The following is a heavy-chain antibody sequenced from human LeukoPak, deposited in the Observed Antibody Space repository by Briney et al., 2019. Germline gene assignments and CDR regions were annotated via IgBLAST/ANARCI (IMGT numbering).Heavy chain of an antibody. CDR1: GGSISSSSYY. CDR2: IYYSGST. Sequence: PSETLSLTCTVSGGSISSSSYYRGWIRQPPGKGLEWIGSIYYSGSTYYNPSLKSRVTISVDTSKNQFSLKLSSVTAADTAVYYCARACSNYVYFDYWGQGTLVTVSS. CDR3: ARACSNYVYFDY. D-gene: IGHD4-11*01. J-gene: IGHJ4*02. V-gene: IGHV4-39*01.